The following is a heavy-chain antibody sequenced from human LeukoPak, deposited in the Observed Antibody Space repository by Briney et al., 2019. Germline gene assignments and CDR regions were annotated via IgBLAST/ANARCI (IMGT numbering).Heavy chain of an antibody. CDR1: GFTFSTYS. D-gene: IGHD3-16*02. CDR2: VSISVGFI. Sequence: GGSLRLSCAASGFTFSTYSMNWVRQAPGKGLEWVSSVSISVGFISYADSVKGRFTISRDNAKNSLYLQMNSLRAEDTAVYYCAGAYDYVWGSYRPYYFDYWGQGTLVTVSS. V-gene: IGHV3-21*01. J-gene: IGHJ4*02. CDR3: AGAYDYVWGSYRPYYFDY.